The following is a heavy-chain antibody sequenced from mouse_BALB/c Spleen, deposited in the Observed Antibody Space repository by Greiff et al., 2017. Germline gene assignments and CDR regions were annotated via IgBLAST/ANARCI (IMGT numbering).Heavy chain of an antibody. D-gene: IGHD1-1*01. CDR3: ARDPYVSAY. V-gene: IGHV7-3*02. J-gene: IGHJ3*01. Sequence: EVMLVESGGGLVQPGGSLRLSCATSGFTFTDYYMSWVRQPPGKALEWLGFIRNKANGYTTEYSASVKGRFTISRDNSQTILYLQMNTLRAEDSATYYCARDPYVSAYWGQGTLFTVSA. CDR2: IRNKANGYTT. CDR1: GFTFTDYY.